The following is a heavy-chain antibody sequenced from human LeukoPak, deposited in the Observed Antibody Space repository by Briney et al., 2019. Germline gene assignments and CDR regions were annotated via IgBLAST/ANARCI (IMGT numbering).Heavy chain of an antibody. CDR3: ARRLVPATPGHY. CDR2: ISYSGST. J-gene: IGHJ4*02. Sequence: SETLSLTCTVSGGSISGSSYYGGWSRQPPGEGLEWVGSISYSGSTYYNPSLKSRVTISVDTSMNQFSLKLSSVTAADTAVYYCARRLVPATPGHYWGQGTLVTISS. V-gene: IGHV4-39*01. D-gene: IGHD2-15*01. CDR1: GGSISGSSYY.